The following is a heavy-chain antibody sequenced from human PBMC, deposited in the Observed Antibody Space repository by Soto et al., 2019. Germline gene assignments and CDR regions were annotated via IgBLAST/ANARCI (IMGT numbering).Heavy chain of an antibody. V-gene: IGHV4-59*08. CDR1: GGSIGTYY. Sequence: PSETLSLTFTVSGGSIGTYYWSWIRQPPGKGLEWIGYIYYRGNTNYNPSLKSRVTISLDTPKNQFSLKLSSVTAADTAVYYCARHPGYYDILTGYTTYYFDYWGQGTLVTVSS. CDR3: ARHPGYYDILTGYTTYYFDY. CDR2: IYYRGNT. D-gene: IGHD3-9*01. J-gene: IGHJ4*02.